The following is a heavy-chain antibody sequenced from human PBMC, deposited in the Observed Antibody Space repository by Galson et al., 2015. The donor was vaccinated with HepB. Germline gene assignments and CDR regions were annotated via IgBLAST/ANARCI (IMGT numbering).Heavy chain of an antibody. J-gene: IGHJ6*02. CDR3: ARDPPSIAAAGDYYYYGMDV. V-gene: IGHV1-69*06. Sequence: SVKVSCKASGGTFSSYAISWVRQAPGQGLEWMGGIIPIFGTANYAQKFQGRVTITADKSTSTAYMELSSLRSEDTAVYYCARDPPSIAAAGDYYYYGMDVWGQGTTVTVSS. CDR1: GGTFSSYA. D-gene: IGHD6-13*01. CDR2: IIPIFGTA.